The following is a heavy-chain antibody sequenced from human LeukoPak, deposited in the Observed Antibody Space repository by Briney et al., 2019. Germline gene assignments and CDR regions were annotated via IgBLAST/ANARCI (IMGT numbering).Heavy chain of an antibody. CDR2: IYYSGST. CDR1: GGSISSYY. J-gene: IGHJ6*03. CDR3: ARAGYYYYYMDV. Sequence: LETLSLTCTVSGGSISSYYWSWIRQPPGKGLEWIGYIYYSGSTNYNPSLKSRVTISVDTSKNQFSLKLSSVTAADTAVYYCARAGYYYYYMDVWGKGTTVTVSS. V-gene: IGHV4-59*08.